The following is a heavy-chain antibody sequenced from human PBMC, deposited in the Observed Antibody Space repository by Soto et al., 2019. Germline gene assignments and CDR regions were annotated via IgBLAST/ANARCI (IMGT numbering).Heavy chain of an antibody. J-gene: IGHJ4*02. Sequence: EVRLEESGGGLVQPGGSLRLSCAASGFTFDSYWMYWVRQAPGKGLVWVSRVNSDGSITTYADSVKGRFTISRDNAKNTMSLQMNSLRVEDTAVYYCANSKGAVVISPYFFDYWGQGALVTVSS. D-gene: IGHD2-21*01. CDR1: GFTFDSYW. V-gene: IGHV3-74*01. CDR3: ANSKGAVVISPYFFDY. CDR2: VNSDGSIT.